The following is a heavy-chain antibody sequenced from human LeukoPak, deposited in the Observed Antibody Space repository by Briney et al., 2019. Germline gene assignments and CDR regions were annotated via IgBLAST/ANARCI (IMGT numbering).Heavy chain of an antibody. Sequence: TSQTLSLTCTVSGDSITSGGYYWSWIRQPPGKGLEWIGYIYYSGSTYYNPSLKSRVTISIQTSKNQFSLNLTSVTAADTAVYYCAGDYGDLLTGISFDTWGQGTLVTVSS. CDR2: IYYSGST. CDR3: AGDYGDLLTGISFDT. CDR1: GDSITSGGYY. J-gene: IGHJ5*02. V-gene: IGHV4-30-4*08. D-gene: IGHD4-17*01.